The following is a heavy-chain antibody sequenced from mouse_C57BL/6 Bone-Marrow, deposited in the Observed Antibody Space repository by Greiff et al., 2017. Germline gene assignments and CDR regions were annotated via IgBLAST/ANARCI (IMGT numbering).Heavy chain of an antibody. CDR1: GYAFSSYW. CDR3: ARERTPYYAMDY. V-gene: IGHV1-80*01. J-gene: IGHJ4*01. CDR2: IYPGDGDT. Sequence: VQLQQSGAELVQPGASVKISCKASGYAFSSYWMNWVKQRPGKGLEWIGQIYPGDGDTNYNGKFKGKATLTADKSSSTAYMQLSSLTSADSAVYFCARERTPYYAMDYWGQGTSVTVSS.